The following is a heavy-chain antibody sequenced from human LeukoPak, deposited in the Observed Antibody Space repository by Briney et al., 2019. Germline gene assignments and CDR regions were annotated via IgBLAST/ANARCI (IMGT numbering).Heavy chain of an antibody. CDR1: GFTFSSYG. D-gene: IGHD2/OR15-2a*01. CDR2: ISGSGDST. Sequence: QAGGTLRLSCAASGFTFSSYGMSWVRQAPGKGLEWVSAISGSGDSTYYADSVKGRFTIPRDNSKNTLYLQMNSLRADDTAVYYCAKGPFLYWYFDLWGRGTLVTVSS. J-gene: IGHJ2*01. V-gene: IGHV3-23*01. CDR3: AKGPFLYWYFDL.